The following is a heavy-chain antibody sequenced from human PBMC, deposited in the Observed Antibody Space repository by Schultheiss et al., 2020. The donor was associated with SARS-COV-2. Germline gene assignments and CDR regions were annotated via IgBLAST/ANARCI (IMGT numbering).Heavy chain of an antibody. CDR3: ARSPYSSSWLDV. CDR1: GGSLSNYY. CDR2: VHDSGST. D-gene: IGHD6-13*01. J-gene: IGHJ6*02. Sequence: SETLSLTCTVSGGSLSNYYWNWIRQPPGKGLEWIGYVHDSGSTNYSPSLKSRVTISVDTSKNQFSLKLSSVTAADTAVYYCARSPYSSSWLDVWGQGTTVTVSS. V-gene: IGHV4-59*01.